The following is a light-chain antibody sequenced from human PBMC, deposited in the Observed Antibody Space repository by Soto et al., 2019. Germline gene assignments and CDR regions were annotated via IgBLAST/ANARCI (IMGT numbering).Light chain of an antibody. V-gene: IGLV1-44*01. J-gene: IGLJ3*02. CDR2: EVS. CDR3: TSYVGSSNVNWV. CDR1: SSNIGTYT. Sequence: QSVLTQPPSASGTPGQRVTISCSGSSSNIGTYTVNWYQQLPGTAPKLMIYEVSKRPSGVPDRFSGSKSGNTASLTVSGLQAEDEADYYCTSYVGSSNVNWVFGGGTKLTVL.